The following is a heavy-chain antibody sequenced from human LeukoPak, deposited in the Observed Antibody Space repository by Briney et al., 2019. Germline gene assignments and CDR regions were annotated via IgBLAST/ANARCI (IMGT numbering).Heavy chain of an antibody. D-gene: IGHD3-10*01. J-gene: IGHJ6*03. V-gene: IGHV1-2*06. CDR2: INPNSGGT. CDR1: GYTFTGYY. CDR3: ARNGPGSGSYSGYYYYMDV. Sequence: ASVKVSCKASGYTFTGYYMHWVRQAPGQGLEWMGRINPNSGGTNYAQKFQGRVTMTRDTSTSTVYMELSSPRSEDTAVYYCARNGPGSGSYSGYYYYMDVWGKGTTVTVSS.